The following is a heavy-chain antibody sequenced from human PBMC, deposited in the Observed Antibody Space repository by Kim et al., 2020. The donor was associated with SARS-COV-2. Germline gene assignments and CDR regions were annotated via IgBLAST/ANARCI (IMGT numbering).Heavy chain of an antibody. V-gene: IGHV3-33*01. CDR2: IWYDGSNK. J-gene: IGHJ5*02. Sequence: GGSLRLSCAASGFTFSSYGMHWVRQAPGKGLEWVAVIWYDGSNKYYADSVKGRFTISRDNSKNTLYLQMNSLRAEDTAVYYCARERVPAANNWFDPWGQGTLVTVSS. CDR1: GFTFSSYG. D-gene: IGHD2-2*01. CDR3: ARERVPAANNWFDP.